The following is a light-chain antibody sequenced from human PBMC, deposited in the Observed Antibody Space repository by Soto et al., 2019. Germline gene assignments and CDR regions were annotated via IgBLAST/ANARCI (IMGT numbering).Light chain of an antibody. J-gene: IGLJ3*02. Sequence: QSVLTQPPSVSGAPGQRVTISCTWSSSNIGAGYDVHWYQQLPGTAPKLLIYGNSNRPSGVPDRFSGAKSGTSASLAITGLQAEDEADYYCQSYDSSLSGSVFGGGTKLTV. CDR2: GNS. V-gene: IGLV1-40*01. CDR3: QSYDSSLSGSV. CDR1: SSNIGAGYD.